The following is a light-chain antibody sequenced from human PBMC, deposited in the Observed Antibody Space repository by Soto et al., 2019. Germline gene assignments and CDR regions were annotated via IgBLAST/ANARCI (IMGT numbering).Light chain of an antibody. J-gene: IGLJ3*02. CDR3: AAWDDSLNGWV. V-gene: IGLV1-44*01. Sequence: QSVLTQPPSASGTPGQRVTISSSGSSSNIGSNTVNWYQQLPGTAPKLLIYSNNQRPSGVPDRFSGSKSGTSASLAISGLQSEDEADYYCAAWDDSLNGWVFGRGTKLTVL. CDR1: SSNIGSNT. CDR2: SNN.